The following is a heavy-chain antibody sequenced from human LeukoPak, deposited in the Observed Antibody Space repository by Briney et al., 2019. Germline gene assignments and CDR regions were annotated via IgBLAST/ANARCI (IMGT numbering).Heavy chain of an antibody. J-gene: IGHJ4*02. CDR1: GYSFTGYY. V-gene: IGHV1-2*02. CDR2: INPNSGGT. Sequence: GASVKVSCKASGYSFTGYYMHWVRQAPGQGLEWMGWINPNSGGTDYGQKFQGRVTMTRDTSISTAYMELSRLKSDDTAVYYCAREAGGTYHFDYWGQGTLVTVSS. CDR3: AREAGGTYHFDY. D-gene: IGHD1-26*01.